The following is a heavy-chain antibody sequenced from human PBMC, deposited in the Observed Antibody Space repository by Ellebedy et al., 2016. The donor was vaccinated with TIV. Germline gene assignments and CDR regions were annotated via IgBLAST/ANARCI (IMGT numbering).Heavy chain of an antibody. CDR1: GGSISSYY. V-gene: IGHV4-59*12. D-gene: IGHD3-22*01. J-gene: IGHJ3*02. CDR2: IYYSGST. CDR3: ARGRVMNYDSSGYYYDAFDI. Sequence: MPSETLSLTCTVSGGSISSYYWSWIRQPPGKGLEWIGYIYYSGSTNYNPSLKSRVTISVDTSKNQFSLKLSSVTAADTAVYYCARGRVMNYDSSGYYYDAFDIWGQGTMVTVSS.